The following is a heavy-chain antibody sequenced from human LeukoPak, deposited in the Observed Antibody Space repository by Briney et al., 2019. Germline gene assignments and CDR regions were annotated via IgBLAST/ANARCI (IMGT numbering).Heavy chain of an antibody. CDR1: GFTFRAYG. CDR3: AKGGSSWPRYYFDS. Sequence: PGGSLRLSCAASGFTFRAYGMHWVRRAPGKGLEWVAVISYDGSNQYYTDSVKGRFTISRDNSKNTLYLQMNSLRDDDTAVYYCAKGGSSWPRYYFDSWGQGTLVTVSS. V-gene: IGHV3-30*18. D-gene: IGHD6-13*01. CDR2: ISYDGSNQ. J-gene: IGHJ4*02.